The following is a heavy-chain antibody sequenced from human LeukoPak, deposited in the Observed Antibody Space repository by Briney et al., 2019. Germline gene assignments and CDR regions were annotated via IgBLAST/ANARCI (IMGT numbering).Heavy chain of an antibody. Sequence: SETLSLTCTVSGGSISRYYWSWIRQPPGKGLEWIGYIYYDGSTNYNPSLKSRVTISLDTSKNQFSLKLSSVTAADTAVYYCARPGVGSGRYGAFDIWGQGTMVTVSS. D-gene: IGHD5-18*01. J-gene: IGHJ3*02. CDR3: ARPGVGSGRYGAFDI. CDR2: IYYDGST. V-gene: IGHV4-59*08. CDR1: GGSISRYY.